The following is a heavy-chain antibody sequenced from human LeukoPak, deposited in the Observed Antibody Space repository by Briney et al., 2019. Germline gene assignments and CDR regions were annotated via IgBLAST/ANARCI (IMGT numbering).Heavy chain of an antibody. V-gene: IGHV3-64*01. Sequence: GGSLRLSCAASGFAFSIYAMHWVRQAPGKGLQYVSAISSNGDSPYYANSVKGGFTISRDNSQNTLYLQIGSLTVEDMAMYYCTRGSSSFPFDLWGRGTLVTVSS. D-gene: IGHD6-13*01. CDR1: GFAFSIYA. CDR2: ISSNGDSP. J-gene: IGHJ2*01. CDR3: TRGSSSFPFDL.